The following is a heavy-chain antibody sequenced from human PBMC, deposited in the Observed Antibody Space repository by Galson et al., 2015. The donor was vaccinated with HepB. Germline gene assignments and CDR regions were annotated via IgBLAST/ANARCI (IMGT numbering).Heavy chain of an antibody. Sequence: SLRLSCAASEFTFSSYGMHWVRQAPGKGLEWVAVIWYDGSNKYYADSVKGRFTISRDNSKNMLYLQMKSLRAEDTAVYYCARENSGSFDYWGQGTLVTVSS. J-gene: IGHJ4*02. CDR3: ARENSGSFDY. CDR2: IWYDGSNK. D-gene: IGHD1-26*01. V-gene: IGHV3-33*01. CDR1: EFTFSSYG.